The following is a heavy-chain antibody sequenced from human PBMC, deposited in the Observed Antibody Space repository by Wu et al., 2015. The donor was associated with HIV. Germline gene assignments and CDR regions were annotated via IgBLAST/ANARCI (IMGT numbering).Heavy chain of an antibody. J-gene: IGHJ6*02. CDR3: AKSLAAAGWARYYYYGMDV. D-gene: IGHD6-13*01. Sequence: QVQLVQSGAEVKKPGASVKVSCKASGYTFTSYDINWVRQATGQGLEWMGWMSPNTGNTGYAQKFQGRVTMTRNTSISTAYLELISLRSEDTAVYYCAKSLAAAGWARYYYYGMDVWGQGTTVTVSS. CDR2: MSPNTGNT. V-gene: IGHV1-8*01. CDR1: GYTFTSYD.